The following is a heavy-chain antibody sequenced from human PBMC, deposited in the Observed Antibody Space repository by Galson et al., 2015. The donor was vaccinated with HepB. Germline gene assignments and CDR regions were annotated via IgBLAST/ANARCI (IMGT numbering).Heavy chain of an antibody. CDR1: GFTFSSYA. Sequence: SLRLSCAASGFTFSSYAMHWVRQAPGKGLEWVAVISYDGSNKYYADSVKGRFTISRDNSKNTLYLQMNSLRAEDTAVYYCAREGSSWWGVGCYYYGMDVWGQGTTVTVSS. CDR3: AREGSSWWGVGCYYYGMDV. CDR2: ISYDGSNK. V-gene: IGHV3-30-3*01. D-gene: IGHD2-15*01. J-gene: IGHJ6*02.